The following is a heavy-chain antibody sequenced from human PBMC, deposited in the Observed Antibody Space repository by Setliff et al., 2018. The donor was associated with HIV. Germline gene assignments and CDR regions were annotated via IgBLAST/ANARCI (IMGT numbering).Heavy chain of an antibody. CDR3: ARGVGSDDDY. J-gene: IGHJ4*02. D-gene: IGHD3-10*01. V-gene: IGHV1-2*02. Sequence: ASVKVSWKVSGYILTELSMHWVRQAPGKGLEWMGIINPAGNPTSYAQKFQGRVTMTRDTSISTAYMELSRLRSDDTAVYYCARGVGSDDDYWGQGTLVTVSS. CDR2: INPAGNPT. CDR1: GYILTELS.